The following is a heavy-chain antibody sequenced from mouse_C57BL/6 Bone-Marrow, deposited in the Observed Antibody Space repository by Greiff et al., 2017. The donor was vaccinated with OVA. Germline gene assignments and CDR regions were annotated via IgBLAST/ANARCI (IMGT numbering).Heavy chain of an antibody. D-gene: IGHD1-1*02. J-gene: IGHJ3*01. CDR1: GFTFSSYG. CDR2: ISRGGSYT. V-gene: IGHV5-6*01. Sequence: EVKLMESGGDLVKPGGSLKLSCAASGFTFSSYGMSWVRQTTDKRLEWVATISRGGSYTYYPASVQGRVTISRDNAKNTLYLQMSSLKSEDTAMYYCARLYYSSAYWGQGTLVTVSA. CDR3: ARLYYSSAY.